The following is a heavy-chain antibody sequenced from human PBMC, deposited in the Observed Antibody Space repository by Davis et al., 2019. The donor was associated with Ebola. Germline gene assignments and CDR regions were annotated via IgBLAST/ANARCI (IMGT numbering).Heavy chain of an antibody. D-gene: IGHD3-10*01. Sequence: AASVKVSCKASGGTFSSYTISWVRQAPGQGLEWMGIINPSGGSTSYAQKFQGRVTMTRDTSTSTVYMELSSLRSEDTAVYYCATRGVGGGYFDYWGQGTLVTVSS. J-gene: IGHJ4*02. CDR2: INPSGGST. CDR1: GGTFSSYT. V-gene: IGHV1-46*01. CDR3: ATRGVGGGYFDY.